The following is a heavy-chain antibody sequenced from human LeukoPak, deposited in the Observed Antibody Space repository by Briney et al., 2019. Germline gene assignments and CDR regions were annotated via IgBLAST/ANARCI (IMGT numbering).Heavy chain of an antibody. Sequence: PGGSLRLSCAGSGFTFSHYSMTWGRQAPGKGLEWVSSINESGDATLYADSVLGRFTISRDNSKNTLYLQMNSLRAEDTAVYYCAKDWDIVVVPAAHRACYFDYWGQGTLVTVSS. CDR2: INESGDAT. V-gene: IGHV3-23*01. CDR3: AKDWDIVVVPAAHRACYFDY. D-gene: IGHD2-2*01. CDR1: GFTFSHYS. J-gene: IGHJ4*02.